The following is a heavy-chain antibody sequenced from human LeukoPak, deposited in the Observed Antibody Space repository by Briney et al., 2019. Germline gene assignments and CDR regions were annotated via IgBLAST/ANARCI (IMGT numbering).Heavy chain of an antibody. V-gene: IGHV3-7*03. CDR3: ARGGGLDV. D-gene: IGHD3-16*01. CDR1: GFTFSSYW. CDR2: INHNGNVN. J-gene: IGHJ6*02. Sequence: GVALRLSCAASGFTFSSYWMNWARKAPGKGLEWVASINHNGNVNYYVDSVKGRFTISRDNAKNSLYLQMSNLRAEDTAAYFCARGGGLDVWGQGATVTISS.